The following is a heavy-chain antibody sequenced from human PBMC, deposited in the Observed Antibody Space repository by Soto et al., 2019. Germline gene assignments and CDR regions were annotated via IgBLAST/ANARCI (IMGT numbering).Heavy chain of an antibody. Sequence: QLQLQESGPGLVKPSETLSLTCTVSGGSISSSNYYWGWIRQPPGKGLEWIGSIYYSGSTYYNPSLKSRVTMSVDTSRTQFSLRLSSVTAADTAVYYCARRVIAAPFYYYMDVWGKGTTVTVSS. CDR3: ARRVIAAPFYYYMDV. CDR1: GGSISSSNYY. V-gene: IGHV4-39*01. CDR2: IYYSGST. D-gene: IGHD6-6*01. J-gene: IGHJ6*03.